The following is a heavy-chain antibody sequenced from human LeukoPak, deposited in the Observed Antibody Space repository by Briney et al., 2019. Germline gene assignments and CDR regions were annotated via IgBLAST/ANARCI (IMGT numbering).Heavy chain of an antibody. CDR3: ARDRGSTEFDY. Sequence: GGSLRLSCAASGFTFSSYSMNWVRQAPGKGLEWVSSISSSSSYMYYADSVKGRFTISRDNAKNTLYLQMNSLRAEDTAVYYCARDRGSTEFDYWGQGTLVTVSS. CDR2: ISSSSSYM. CDR1: GFTFSSYS. J-gene: IGHJ4*02. D-gene: IGHD1-26*01. V-gene: IGHV3-21*01.